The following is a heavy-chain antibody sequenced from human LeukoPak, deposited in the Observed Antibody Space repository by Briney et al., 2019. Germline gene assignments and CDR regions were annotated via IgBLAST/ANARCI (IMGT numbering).Heavy chain of an antibody. CDR1: GFTFISYS. CDR2: ISSSSSYI. Sequence: PGGCLRLSCAASGFTFISYSMNWVRQAPGKGLEWVSSISSSSSYIYYADSVKGRFTISRDNAKNSLYLQMNSLRAEDTAVYYCARATPISRITIFGVVSHGMDVWGQGTTVTVSS. D-gene: IGHD3-3*01. CDR3: ARATPISRITIFGVVSHGMDV. J-gene: IGHJ6*02. V-gene: IGHV3-21*01.